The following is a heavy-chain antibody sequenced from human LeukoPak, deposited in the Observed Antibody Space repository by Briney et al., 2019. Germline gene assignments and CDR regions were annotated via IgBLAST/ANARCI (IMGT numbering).Heavy chain of an antibody. Sequence: GRSLRLSCAASGFTFDDYAMHWVRQAPGKGLEWVSGISWSGGSIAYADSVKGRFTNSRDNAKNSLYLQMNSLRGEDTALYYCAKDSTAMYSSSWVDYWGQGTLVTVSS. CDR1: GFTFDDYA. J-gene: IGHJ4*02. D-gene: IGHD6-13*01. V-gene: IGHV3-9*01. CDR2: ISWSGGSI. CDR3: AKDSTAMYSSSWVDY.